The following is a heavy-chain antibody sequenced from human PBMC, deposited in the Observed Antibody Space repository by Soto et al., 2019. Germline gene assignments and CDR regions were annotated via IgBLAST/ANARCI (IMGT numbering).Heavy chain of an antibody. CDR3: ARDRPPDY. D-gene: IGHD6-6*01. V-gene: IGHV1-2*02. J-gene: IGHJ4*02. CDR1: GYTFTAYY. CDR2: INPNTGDT. Sequence: ASVKVSCKASGYTFTAYYMHWVRQAPGQGLEWMGWINPNTGDTNYAQQFQGRVTMTRDKSITTAYMELTRLTSDDTAVYYCARDRPPDYWGQGTLVTVSS.